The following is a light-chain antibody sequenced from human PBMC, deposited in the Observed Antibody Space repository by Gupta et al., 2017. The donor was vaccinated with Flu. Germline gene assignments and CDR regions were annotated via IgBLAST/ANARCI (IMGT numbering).Light chain of an antibody. J-gene: IGKJ4*01. CDR2: WAS. CDR3: QLCESSPPTT. V-gene: IGKV4-1*01. Sequence: DLVMTQSPDSLAVSLGERAAINCKSSQSVLYSSNNKTYLAWYQQKPVQPPKRLISWASTREAVVSDRFSGTGFEKDVTLTISSRQGENVPRYYSQLCESSPPTTFAGGTRVEIK. CDR1: QSVLYSSNNKTY.